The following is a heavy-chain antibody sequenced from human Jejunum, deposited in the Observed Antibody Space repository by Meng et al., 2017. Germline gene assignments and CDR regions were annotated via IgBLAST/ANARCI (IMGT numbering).Heavy chain of an antibody. CDR3: AREYCSGGSCYTGTGDY. V-gene: IGHV4-39*07. D-gene: IGHD2-15*01. Sequence: SETLSLTCTVSGGSINDPTYYWGCIRQPPGKGLEWIASIYYSGTTYYNPSLKSRVTISVDTSKNQVSLKLSSVTAADTAVYYCAREYCSGGSCYTGTGDYWGLGTLVTVSS. CDR1: GGSINDPTYY. J-gene: IGHJ4*02. CDR2: IYYSGTT.